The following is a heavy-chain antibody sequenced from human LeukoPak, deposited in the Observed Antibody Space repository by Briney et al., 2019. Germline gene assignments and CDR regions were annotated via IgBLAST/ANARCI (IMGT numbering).Heavy chain of an antibody. V-gene: IGHV4-59*01. CDR3: ARGPYDSSGYYLSYYFDY. J-gene: IGHJ4*02. Sequence: SETLSLTCTVSGGSISSYYWSWIRQPPGKGLEWIGYIYYSGSTNYNPSLKSRVTISVDTSKNQFSLKLSSVTAADTAVYYCARGPYDSSGYYLSYYFDYWGQGTLVTVSS. CDR1: GGSISSYY. CDR2: IYYSGST. D-gene: IGHD3-22*01.